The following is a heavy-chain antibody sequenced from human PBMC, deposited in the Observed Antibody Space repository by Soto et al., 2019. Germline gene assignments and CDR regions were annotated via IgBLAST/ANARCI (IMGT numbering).Heavy chain of an antibody. J-gene: IGHJ5*02. CDR2: TYYIGNT. V-gene: IGHV4-59*01. Sequence: QVQLQESGPGLVKPSETLSLTCTVSGGSISSDYWSWIRQSPGKGLEWIGYTYYIGNTNYNPSLESRATISLDRSKNQFSLKLTSVTAAVTAVYYCAKWTSSPTWFGPWGQGILVTVSS. CDR1: GGSISSDY. CDR3: AKWTSSPTWFGP. D-gene: IGHD1-26*01.